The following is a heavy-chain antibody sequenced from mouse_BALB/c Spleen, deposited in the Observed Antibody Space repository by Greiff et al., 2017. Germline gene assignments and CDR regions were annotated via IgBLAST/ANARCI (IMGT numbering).Heavy chain of an antibody. Sequence: EVQLQQSGPELVKPGASVKISCKASGYSFTGYYMHWVKQSHVKSLEWIGRINPYNGATSYNQNFKDKASLTVDKSSSTAYMELHSLTSEDSAVYYCARRALYAMDYWGQGTSVTVSS. J-gene: IGHJ4*01. CDR2: INPYNGAT. V-gene: IGHV1-31*01. CDR1: GYSFTGYY. CDR3: ARRALYAMDY.